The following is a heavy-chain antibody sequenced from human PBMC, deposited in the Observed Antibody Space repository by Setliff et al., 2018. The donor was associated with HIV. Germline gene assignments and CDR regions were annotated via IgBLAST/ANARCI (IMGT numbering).Heavy chain of an antibody. V-gene: IGHV4-61*02. CDR1: GGSISSGGHY. CDR3: AKRTFGSGRFDP. D-gene: IGHD3-16*01. J-gene: IGHJ5*02. CDR2: IYTSGRT. Sequence: SETLSLTCTVSGGSISSGGHYWSWIRQPAGKGLEWIGLIYTSGRTNYNPSLKSRVTISVDRSKNQFSLNLSSVTAADTALYYCAKRTFGSGRFDPWGQGTLVTVSS.